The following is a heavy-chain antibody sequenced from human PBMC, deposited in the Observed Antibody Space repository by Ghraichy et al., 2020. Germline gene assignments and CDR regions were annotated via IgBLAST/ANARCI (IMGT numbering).Heavy chain of an antibody. D-gene: IGHD3-22*01. CDR3: AKERLTSGYYSFRGDYYGMDV. Sequence: GGSLRLSCAASGFTFSRYGMHWVRQAPGKGLEWVAVISYDGSKKNYADSVKGRFTISRDNSKNTLYVQMNSLRAEDTAVYYCAKERLTSGYYSFRGDYYGMDVWGQGTTGTVSS. V-gene: IGHV3-30*18. J-gene: IGHJ6*02. CDR2: ISYDGSKK. CDR1: GFTFSRYG.